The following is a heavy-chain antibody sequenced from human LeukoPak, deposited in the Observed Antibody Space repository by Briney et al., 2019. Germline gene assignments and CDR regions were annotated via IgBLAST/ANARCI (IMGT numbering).Heavy chain of an antibody. CDR3: ARDGLWSTVTMLDAFDI. CDR2: ISAYNGNT. CDR1: GGTFSSYA. D-gene: IGHD4-17*01. V-gene: IGHV1-18*01. J-gene: IGHJ3*02. Sequence: ASVKVSCKASGGTFSSYAISWVRQAPGQGLEWMGWISAYNGNTNYAQKLQGRVTMTTDTSTSTAYMELRSLRSDDTAVYYCARDGLWSTVTMLDAFDIWGQGTMVTVSS.